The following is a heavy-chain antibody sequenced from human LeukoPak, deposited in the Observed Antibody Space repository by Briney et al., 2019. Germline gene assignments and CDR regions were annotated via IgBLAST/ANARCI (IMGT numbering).Heavy chain of an antibody. D-gene: IGHD6-19*01. Sequence: GGSLRLSCAASGFTVSSHYMSWVRQAPGKGLEWVSVIYGGGITYYAESVKGRFTISRDNSKNTLYLQMNRLRAEDTAVYYCARGGQYSSGGYADYWGQGTLVSVAS. V-gene: IGHV3-66*01. CDR2: IYGGGIT. CDR1: GFTVSSHY. CDR3: ARGGQYSSGGYADY. J-gene: IGHJ4*02.